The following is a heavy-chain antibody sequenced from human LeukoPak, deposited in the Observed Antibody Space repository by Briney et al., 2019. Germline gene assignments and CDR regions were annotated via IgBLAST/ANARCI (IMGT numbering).Heavy chain of an antibody. CDR1: GYTFTDYY. Sequence: ASVKVSCKASGYTFTDYYMHWVRQAPGQGFEWMGWINPNDGDTNYAQKFQGRVTMTRDTSISTAHMEVGGLRSDDTAVYYCARATFLYCSSSTCLFDYGGQETLVTVSS. CDR2: INPNDGDT. V-gene: IGHV1-2*02. D-gene: IGHD2-2*01. J-gene: IGHJ4*02. CDR3: ARATFLYCSSSTCLFDY.